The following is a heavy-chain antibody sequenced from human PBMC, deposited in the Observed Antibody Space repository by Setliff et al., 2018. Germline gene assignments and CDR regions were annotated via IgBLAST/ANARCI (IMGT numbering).Heavy chain of an antibody. D-gene: IGHD3-10*01. J-gene: IGHJ3*02. CDR3: ASHGPPPGSGTFRDAFDI. CDR2: ISSSGITI. V-gene: IGHV3-48*01. Sequence: PGGSLRLSCAASGFTFNTYSMNWVRQAPGKGLEWISYISSSGITIYYADSVKGRFTISRDNAKNSLYLQMNSLRAEDTAVYYCASHGPPPGSGTFRDAFDIWGQGTMVTVSS. CDR1: GFTFNTYS.